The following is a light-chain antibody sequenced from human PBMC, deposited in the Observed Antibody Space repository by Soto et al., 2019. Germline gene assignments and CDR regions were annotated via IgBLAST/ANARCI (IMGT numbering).Light chain of an antibody. CDR2: GNS. CDR1: SSNIGAGYD. V-gene: IGLV1-40*01. J-gene: IGLJ1*01. Sequence: QSVPTQPPSVSGDPGQRVTISCTGSSSNIGAGYDVHWYQQLPGTAPKLLIYGNSNRPSGVPDRFSGSKSGTSASLAITGLQAEDEADYYCQSYDSSLSGSRVFGTGTKVTVL. CDR3: QSYDSSLSGSRV.